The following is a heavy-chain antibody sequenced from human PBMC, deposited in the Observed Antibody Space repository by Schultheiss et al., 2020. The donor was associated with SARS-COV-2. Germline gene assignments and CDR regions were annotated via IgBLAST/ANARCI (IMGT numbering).Heavy chain of an antibody. J-gene: IGHJ5*02. CDR1: GGSISSISSNTYY. Sequence: SETLSLTCTVFGGSISSISSNTYYWGWIRQPPGKGLEWIGYIYYSGSTYYNPSLKSRVTISVDTSKNQFSLKLSSVTAADTAVYYCARRPQWSRNWFDPWGQGTLVTVSS. CDR2: IYYSGST. CDR3: ARRPQWSRNWFDP. V-gene: IGHV4-39*01. D-gene: IGHD2-15*01.